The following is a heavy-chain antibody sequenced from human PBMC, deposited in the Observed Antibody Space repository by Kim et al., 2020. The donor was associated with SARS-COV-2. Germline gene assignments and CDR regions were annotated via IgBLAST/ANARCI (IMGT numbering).Heavy chain of an antibody. V-gene: IGHV3-30*18. CDR2: ISCDGSNK. Sequence: GGSLRLSCAASGFNFSDYVMHWVRLPPGKGLEWVAVISCDGSNKYYADSVKGRFTISRDNYRRTLYLQMNDLRAEDTAVYYCAKDGLFLGDPKDDWGQGAVVTVSS. CDR1: GFNFSDYV. J-gene: IGHJ4*02. CDR3: AKDGLFLGDPKDD.